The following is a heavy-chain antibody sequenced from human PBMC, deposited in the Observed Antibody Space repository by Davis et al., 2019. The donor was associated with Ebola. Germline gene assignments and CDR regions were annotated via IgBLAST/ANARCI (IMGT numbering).Heavy chain of an antibody. CDR2: INPSGGST. D-gene: IGHD6-13*01. Sequence: ASVKVSCKASGYTFTSYYMHWVRQAPGQGLEWMGIINPSGGSTSYAQKFQGWVTMTRDTSISTAYMELSRLRSDDTAVYYCAREGPIAAAGTPHFDYWGQGTLVTVSS. V-gene: IGHV1-46*01. CDR1: GYTFTSYY. J-gene: IGHJ4*02. CDR3: AREGPIAAAGTPHFDY.